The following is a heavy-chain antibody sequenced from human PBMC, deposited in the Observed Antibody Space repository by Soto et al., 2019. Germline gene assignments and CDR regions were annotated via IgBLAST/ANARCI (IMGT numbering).Heavy chain of an antibody. Sequence: QVQLVQSGAEVKKPGASVKVSCKASGYTFTSYYMHWVRQAPGQGLEWMGIINPSGGSTSYAQKFQGRVTMTRDTSTSTVYMELSSLRSEDTAVYYCARDRSGYGGYGYFDHWGRGTLVTVSS. J-gene: IGHJ2*01. CDR2: INPSGGST. D-gene: IGHD3-16*01. V-gene: IGHV1-46*01. CDR1: GYTFTSYY. CDR3: ARDRSGYGGYGYFDH.